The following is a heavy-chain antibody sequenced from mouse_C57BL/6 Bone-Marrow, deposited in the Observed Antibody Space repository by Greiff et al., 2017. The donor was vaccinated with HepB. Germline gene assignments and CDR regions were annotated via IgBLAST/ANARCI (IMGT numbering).Heavy chain of an antibody. D-gene: IGHD2-14*01. CDR3: GSRDDVSGFAT. CDR1: GYTFTSYW. J-gene: IGHJ2*01. CDR2: IDPSDSYT. V-gene: IGHV1-59*01. Sequence: VQLQQSGAELVRPGTSVKLSCKASGYTFTSYWMHWVKQRPGQGLEWIGVIDPSDSYTNYNQKFKGKATLTVDTSSSTAYMQLSSLTSEDSAVYYCGSRDDVSGFATWGQGTTLPASS.